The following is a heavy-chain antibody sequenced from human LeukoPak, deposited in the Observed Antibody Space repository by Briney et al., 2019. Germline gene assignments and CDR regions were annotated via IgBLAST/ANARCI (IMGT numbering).Heavy chain of an antibody. CDR2: INPNTGDT. V-gene: IGHV1-2*02. CDR1: GYTFTHNY. CDR3: ARVANGDYAVYCFDY. J-gene: IGHJ4*02. D-gene: IGHD4-17*01. Sequence: GASVKVSCKASGYTFTHNYMHWVRQAPGQGLEWMGWINPNTGDTKYAQKFQGRVTMTRDTSISTAYMELSRLRSDDTAVYYCARVANGDYAVYCFDYWGQGTLVTVSS.